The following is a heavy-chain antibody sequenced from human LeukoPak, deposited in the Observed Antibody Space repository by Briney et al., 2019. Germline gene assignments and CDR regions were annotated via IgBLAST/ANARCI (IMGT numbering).Heavy chain of an antibody. D-gene: IGHD2-2*01. V-gene: IGHV3-23*01. CDR1: GFTFTNFA. CDR3: ARSDLTRWFDP. Sequence: GGSLRLSCAASGFTFTNFAMTWVRQAPGKGLEWVSGVTGGGGHTYYADSVKGRFTISRDNSKNTLYLQMNSLRGEDTAVYYCARSDLTRWFDPWGQGTLVTVSS. J-gene: IGHJ5*02. CDR2: VTGGGGHT.